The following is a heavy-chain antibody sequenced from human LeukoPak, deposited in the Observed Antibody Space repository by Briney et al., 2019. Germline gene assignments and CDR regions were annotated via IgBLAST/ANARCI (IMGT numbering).Heavy chain of an antibody. V-gene: IGHV4-59*01. CDR1: GGSISSYY. CDR3: ARAELPTLFDY. CDR2: IYYSGST. J-gene: IGHJ4*02. Sequence: SETLSLTCTVSGGSISSYYWSWIRQPPGKGLEWIGYIYYSGSTNYNPSLKSRVTISVDTSKNQFSLKLSSVTAADTAVYYCARAELPTLFDYWGQGTLVTVSS. D-gene: IGHD1-7*01.